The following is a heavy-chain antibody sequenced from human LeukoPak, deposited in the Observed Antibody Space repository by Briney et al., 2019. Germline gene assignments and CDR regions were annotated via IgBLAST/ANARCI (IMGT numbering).Heavy chain of an antibody. D-gene: IGHD6-6*01. CDR1: GGTISSYA. CDR2: IIPIFGTA. J-gene: IGHJ5*02. V-gene: IGHV1-69*05. CDR3: ARGPIAARPDNWFDP. Sequence: SVKVSCKASGGTISSYAISWVRQAPGQGLEWMGRIIPIFGTANYAQKFQGRVTITTDGSTSTAYMELSSLRSEDTAVYYCARGPIAARPDNWFDPWGQGTLVTVSS.